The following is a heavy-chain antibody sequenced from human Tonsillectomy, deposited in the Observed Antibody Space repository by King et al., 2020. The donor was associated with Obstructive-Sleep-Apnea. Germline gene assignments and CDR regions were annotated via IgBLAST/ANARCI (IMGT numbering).Heavy chain of an antibody. J-gene: IGHJ4*02. CDR2: MNPNSGNT. D-gene: IGHD5-12*01. CDR3: ARGREHSGYDDY. Sequence: AQLVQSGAEVKKPGASVKVSCKASGYTFTSYDINWVRQATGQGPEWMGWMNPNSGNTGYGQKFQGRVTMTRNSSISTAYMELSSLRSEDTAVYYCARGREHSGYDDYWGQGTLVTVSS. V-gene: IGHV1-8*01. CDR1: GYTFTSYD.